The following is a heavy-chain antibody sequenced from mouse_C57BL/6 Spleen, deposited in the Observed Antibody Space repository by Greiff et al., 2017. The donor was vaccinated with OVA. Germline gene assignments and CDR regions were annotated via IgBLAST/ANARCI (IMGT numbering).Heavy chain of an antibody. CDR1: GYTFTSYW. CDR2: IDPSDSET. Sequence: QVQLQQPGAELVRPGSSVKLSCKASGYTFTSYWMHWVKQRPIQGLEWIGNIDPSDSETHYNQKFKDKATLTVDKSSSTAYMQLSSLTSEDSAVYYCARDYYGDDDGDWYFDVWGTGTTVTVSS. D-gene: IGHD2-2*01. CDR3: ARDYYGDDDGDWYFDV. V-gene: IGHV1-52*01. J-gene: IGHJ1*03.